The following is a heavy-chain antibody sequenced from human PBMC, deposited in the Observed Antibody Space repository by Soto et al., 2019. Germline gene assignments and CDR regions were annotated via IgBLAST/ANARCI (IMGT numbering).Heavy chain of an antibody. V-gene: IGHV1-69*01. D-gene: IGHD4-4*01. CDR3: ARSSSNYGGYYYYYGMDV. CDR1: GSTFSSYA. CDR2: IIPIFGTA. Sequence: QVQLVQSGAEVKKPGSSVKVSCKASGSTFSSYAISWVRQAPGQGLEWMGGIIPIFGTANYAQKFQGRVTITADEATSTAYMELSSLRSEDTAVYYCARSSSNYGGYYYYYGMDVWGQGTTVTVSS. J-gene: IGHJ6*02.